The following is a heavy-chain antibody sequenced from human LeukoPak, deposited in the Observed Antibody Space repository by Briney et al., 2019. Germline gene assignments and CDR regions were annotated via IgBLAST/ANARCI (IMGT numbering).Heavy chain of an antibody. D-gene: IGHD2-2*01. CDR1: GFTFSSYW. V-gene: IGHV3-7*04. Sequence: GGSLRLSCAPSGFTFSSYWMSWVRQAPGKGLEWVANIKQDGSEKYYVDSVKGRFTISRDNAKNSLYLQMNSLRADDTAVYYCARGRYCSSTSCRFDYWGQGTLVTVSS. CDR2: IKQDGSEK. J-gene: IGHJ4*02. CDR3: ARGRYCSSTSCRFDY.